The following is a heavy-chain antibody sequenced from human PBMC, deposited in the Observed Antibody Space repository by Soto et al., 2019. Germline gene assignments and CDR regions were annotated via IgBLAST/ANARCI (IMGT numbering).Heavy chain of an antibody. CDR2: INRDGSST. CDR1: GFTFSNYW. D-gene: IGHD3-10*01. J-gene: IGHJ4*02. CDR3: ARMSPVAYYGSGSYSIPPFDY. V-gene: IGHV3-74*01. Sequence: GSLRLSCAASGFTFSNYWMHWVRQAPGKGLVWVSRINRDGSSTSYADSVKGRFTISRDNAKNTLSLQMNSLRAEDTAVYYCARMSPVAYYGSGSYSIPPFDYWGQGTLVTVSS.